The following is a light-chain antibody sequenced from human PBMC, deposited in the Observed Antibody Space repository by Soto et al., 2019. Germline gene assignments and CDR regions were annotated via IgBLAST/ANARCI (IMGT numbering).Light chain of an antibody. V-gene: IGLV1-51*01. J-gene: IGLJ2*01. CDR1: SSNIGNNY. CDR3: GTWDSSLSVVI. Sequence: QSVLTQPPSVSAPPGQKLTISCSGSSSNIGNNYVSWFQQLPGTAPKLLIYDSTKRPSGIPDRFSGSKSGTSATLGITGLQTGDEADYYCGTWDSSLSVVIFGGGTQLTVL. CDR2: DST.